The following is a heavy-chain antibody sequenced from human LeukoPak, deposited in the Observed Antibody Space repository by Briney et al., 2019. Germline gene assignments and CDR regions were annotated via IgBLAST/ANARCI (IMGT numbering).Heavy chain of an antibody. CDR2: VNPEDGET. D-gene: IGHD1-1*01. Sequence: ASVKVSCKVSGYTLTELSIHRVRQAPGKGLEWMGGVNPEDGETIYAQKFQGRVTMTEDTPIDTTYMEVSSLRSEDTAVYFCAIAQNWKAGWFDPWGQGTLVTVSS. CDR1: GYTLTELS. V-gene: IGHV1-24*01. CDR3: AIAQNWKAGWFDP. J-gene: IGHJ5*02.